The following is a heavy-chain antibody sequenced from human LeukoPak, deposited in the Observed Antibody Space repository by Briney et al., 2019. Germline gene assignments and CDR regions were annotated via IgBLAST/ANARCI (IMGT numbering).Heavy chain of an antibody. CDR2: MNPNSGNT. Sequence: ASVKVSCKASGYTFTSYDINWVRQATGQGLEWMGWMNPNSGNTGYAQKFQGRVTITRNTSISTAYMELSSLRSEDTAVYYCARGPSIAAPSYYYYYMDVWGKGTTVTVSS. V-gene: IGHV1-8*03. CDR3: ARGPSIAAPSYYYYYMDV. J-gene: IGHJ6*03. D-gene: IGHD6-6*01. CDR1: GYTFTSYD.